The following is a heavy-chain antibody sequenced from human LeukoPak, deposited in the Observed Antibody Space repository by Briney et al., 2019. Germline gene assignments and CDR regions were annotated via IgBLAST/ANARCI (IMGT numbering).Heavy chain of an antibody. Sequence: PGGSLRLSCAASGFTFSSYWMSWVRQAPGKGLEWVSGIGGSGGTTTYYADSVKGRFTISRDNSKNTLYLQMNSLRADDTAVFYCARDADWGRYDCWGQGTLVTVSS. J-gene: IGHJ4*02. V-gene: IGHV3-23*01. CDR3: ARDADWGRYDC. CDR2: IGGSGGTTT. D-gene: IGHD7-27*01. CDR1: GFTFSSYW.